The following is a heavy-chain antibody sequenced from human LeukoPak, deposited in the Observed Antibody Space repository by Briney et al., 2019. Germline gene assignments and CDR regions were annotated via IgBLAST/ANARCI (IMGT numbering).Heavy chain of an antibody. D-gene: IGHD5-24*01. CDR1: GFTFSTYW. J-gene: IGHJ4*01. CDR3: ARGRNGFFDY. CDR2: INSDGGRT. V-gene: IGHV3-74*01. Sequence: GGSLRLSCAASGFTFSTYWMHWVRQAPGKGLEWLSQINSDGGRTRYADSVKGRLTISRDNAKNTVYLQMNSLRAEDTAMYYCARGRNGFFDYWGHGTLVTVSS.